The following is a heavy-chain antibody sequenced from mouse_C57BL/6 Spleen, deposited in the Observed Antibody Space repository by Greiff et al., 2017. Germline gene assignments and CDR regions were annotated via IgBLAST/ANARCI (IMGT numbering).Heavy chain of an antibody. CDR3: ARWGSSGYVG. V-gene: IGHV1-42*01. D-gene: IGHD3-2*02. J-gene: IGHJ2*01. CDR1: GYSFTGYY. CDR2: INPSTGGT. Sequence: VQLQQSGPELVKPGASVKISCKASGYSFTGYYMNWVKQSPEKSLEWIGEINPSTGGTTYNQKFKAKATLTVDKSSSTAYMQLKSLTSEDSAVYYCARWGSSGYVGWGKGTTLTVSS.